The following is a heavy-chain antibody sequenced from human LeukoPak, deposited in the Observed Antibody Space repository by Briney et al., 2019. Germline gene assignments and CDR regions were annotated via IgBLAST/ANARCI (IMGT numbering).Heavy chain of an antibody. CDR3: AKVDYVWGSYRYLFDY. D-gene: IGHD3-16*02. Sequence: GGSLRLSCAASGFTFSSYGMHWVRQAPGKGLEWVAFIRYDGSNKYYADSVKGRFTISRDNSKNTLYLQMNSLRAEDTAVYYCAKVDYVWGSYRYLFDYWGQGTLVTVSS. V-gene: IGHV3-30*02. CDR2: IRYDGSNK. J-gene: IGHJ4*02. CDR1: GFTFSSYG.